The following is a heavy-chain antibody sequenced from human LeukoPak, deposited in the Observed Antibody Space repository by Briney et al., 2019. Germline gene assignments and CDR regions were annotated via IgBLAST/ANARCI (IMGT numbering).Heavy chain of an antibody. J-gene: IGHJ3*02. Sequence: PSETLSLTCTVSGGSISSYYWSWIRQPPGKGLEWIGYIHYSGSTNYNPSLKSRVTISVDTSKNHFSLKLTSVTAADTAVYFCARQAVDAWGAFDIWGQGTMVTVSS. D-gene: IGHD6-19*01. CDR1: GGSISSYY. CDR2: IHYSGST. CDR3: ARQAVDAWGAFDI. V-gene: IGHV4-59*08.